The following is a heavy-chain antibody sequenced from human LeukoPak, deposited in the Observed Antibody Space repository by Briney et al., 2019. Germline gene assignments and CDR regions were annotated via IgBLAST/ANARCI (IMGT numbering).Heavy chain of an antibody. J-gene: IGHJ4*02. Sequence: SSVKVSCKASGGTFSSYAISWVRQAPGQGLEWMGRITPIFGTANYAQKFQGRVTITTDESTSTAYMELSSLRSEDTAVYYCATDWGTYYDFWSGYRRSRYFDYWGQGTLVTVSS. CDR3: ATDWGTYYDFWSGYRRSRYFDY. V-gene: IGHV1-69*05. D-gene: IGHD3-3*01. CDR1: GGTFSSYA. CDR2: ITPIFGTA.